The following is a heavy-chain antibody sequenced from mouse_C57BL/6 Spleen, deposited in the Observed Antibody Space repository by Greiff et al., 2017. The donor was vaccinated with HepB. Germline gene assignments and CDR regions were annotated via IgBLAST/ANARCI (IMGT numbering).Heavy chain of an antibody. J-gene: IGHJ4*01. CDR3: ARYEDSSGYPYAMDY. CDR1: GYTFTSYW. D-gene: IGHD3-2*02. Sequence: QVQLKQPGAELVKPGASVKMSCKASGYTFTSYWITWVKQRPGQGLEWIGDIYPGSGSTNYNEKFKSKATLTVDTSSSTAYMQLSSLTSEDSAVYYCARYEDSSGYPYAMDYWGQGTSVTVSS. CDR2: IYPGSGST. V-gene: IGHV1-55*01.